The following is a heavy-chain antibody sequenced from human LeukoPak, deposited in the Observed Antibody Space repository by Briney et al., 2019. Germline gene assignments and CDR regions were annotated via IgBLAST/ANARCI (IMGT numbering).Heavy chain of an antibody. CDR3: VRDGEGVAISVNYWFDP. CDR1: GFTFTSYD. D-gene: IGHD3-10*01. Sequence: ASVKVSCKASGFTFTSYDINWVRQASGQGLEWMGWLNPNNGNTGYAQKFQGRVTMTRDTSISTAYMELRGLRSEDTAVYYCVRDGEGVAISVNYWFDPWGQGTLVTVSS. CDR2: LNPNNGNT. V-gene: IGHV1-8*01. J-gene: IGHJ5*02.